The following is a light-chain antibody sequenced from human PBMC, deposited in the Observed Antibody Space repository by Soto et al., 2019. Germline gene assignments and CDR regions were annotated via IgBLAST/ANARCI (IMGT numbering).Light chain of an antibody. J-gene: IGKJ4*01. CDR2: WAA. V-gene: IGKV4-1*01. CDR3: HQYSSTPLT. CDR1: QSVFYSSNNKNY. Sequence: DIVMTQSPDSLAVSLGERATINCKSSQSVFYSSNNKNYLGWYQQKAGQPPKLLIYWAATRESGVSDRFSGSGSGTDFTLTISSLQAEDVAVYYCHQYSSTPLTFGGGTKVEIK.